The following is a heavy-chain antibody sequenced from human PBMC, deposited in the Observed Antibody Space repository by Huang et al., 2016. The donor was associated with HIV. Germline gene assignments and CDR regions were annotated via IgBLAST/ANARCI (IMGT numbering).Heavy chain of an antibody. Sequence: EVQLVESGGGLVQPGGSLRLSCAASDFDFSSYWMMWLGQVQGKGLEWVASIREDSGQKDYLDAVKGRFISARDNPKKSLYLQMNNLRAEDAAVYYCARDPFIKAFDIWGQGTLVTVSS. CDR3: ARDPFIKAFDI. J-gene: IGHJ3*02. V-gene: IGHV3-7*01. CDR1: DFDFSSYW. CDR2: IREDSGQK.